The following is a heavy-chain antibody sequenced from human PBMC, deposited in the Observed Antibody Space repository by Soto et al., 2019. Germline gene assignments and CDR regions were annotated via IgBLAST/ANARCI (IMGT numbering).Heavy chain of an antibody. D-gene: IGHD3-22*01. CDR1: GGTFSSYA. V-gene: IGHV1-69*13. CDR2: IIPIFGTA. J-gene: IGHJ4*02. CDR3: ARALYYYDSSGYSDY. Sequence: SVKVSCKASGGTFSSYAISWVRQAPGQGLEWMGGIIPIFGTANYAQKFQGRVTITADESTSTAYMELSSLRSEDTAVYYCARALYYYDSSGYSDYWGQETLVTVSS.